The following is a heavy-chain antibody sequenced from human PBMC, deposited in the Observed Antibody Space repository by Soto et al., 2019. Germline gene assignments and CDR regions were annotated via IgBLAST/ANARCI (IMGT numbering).Heavy chain of an antibody. Sequence: EVQLVESGGGLVQPGGSLRLSCAASGFTFSSYSMNWVRQAPGKGLKWVSYISSSSSTIYYADSVKGRFTISRDNAKNSLYLQMNSLRAEDTAVYYCARGRSGSGWYDFAFDIWGQGTMVTVSS. CDR2: ISSSSSTI. CDR3: ARGRSGSGWYDFAFDI. D-gene: IGHD6-19*01. V-gene: IGHV3-48*01. CDR1: GFTFSSYS. J-gene: IGHJ3*02.